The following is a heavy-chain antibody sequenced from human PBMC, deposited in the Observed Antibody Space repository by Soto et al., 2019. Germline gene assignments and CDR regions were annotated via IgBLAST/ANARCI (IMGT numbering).Heavy chain of an antibody. CDR2: ISGSGGST. D-gene: IGHD3-10*01. Sequence: EVQLLESGGGLVQPGGSLRLSCAASGFTFSSYAMSWVRQAPGKGLEWVSAISGSGGSTYYADSVKGRFPISRDNSKNTLQLQMNSLRAEDTAVYYCAKDRFTFYYYDSGSSLNWSDPWGQGTLVTVSS. J-gene: IGHJ5*02. CDR1: GFTFSSYA. CDR3: AKDRFTFYYYDSGSSLNWSDP. V-gene: IGHV3-23*01.